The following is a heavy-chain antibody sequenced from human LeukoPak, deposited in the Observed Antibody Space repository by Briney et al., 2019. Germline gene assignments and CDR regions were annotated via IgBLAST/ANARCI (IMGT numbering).Heavy chain of an antibody. D-gene: IGHD4-17*01. J-gene: IGHJ3*02. Sequence: PSETLSLTCTVSGGSISSDNYYWSWIRQPAGKGLEWIGRIYTSGTTSYNPSLESRVTISVDTSKNQFSLKLSSVTAADTAVYYCARHYGDHPKPDAFDIWGQGTMVTVSS. CDR1: GGSISSDNYY. V-gene: IGHV4-61*02. CDR3: ARHYGDHPKPDAFDI. CDR2: IYTSGTT.